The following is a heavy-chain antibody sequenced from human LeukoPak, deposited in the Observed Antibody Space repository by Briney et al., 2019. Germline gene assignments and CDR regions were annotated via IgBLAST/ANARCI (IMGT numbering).Heavy chain of an antibody. J-gene: IGHJ6*03. D-gene: IGHD6-19*01. Sequence: SETLSLTCTVSGGSISSYYWSWIRQPPGKGLEWIGYIYYSGSTNYNPSLKSRVTISVDTSKNQFSLKLSSVTAADTAAYYCARDRRGWSDYYYYYMDVWGKGTTVTVSS. CDR2: IYYSGST. CDR1: GGSISSYY. V-gene: IGHV4-59*01. CDR3: ARDRRGWSDYYYYYMDV.